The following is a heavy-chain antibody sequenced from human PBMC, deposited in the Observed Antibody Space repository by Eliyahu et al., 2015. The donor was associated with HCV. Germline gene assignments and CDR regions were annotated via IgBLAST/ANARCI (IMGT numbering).Heavy chain of an antibody. CDR3: AQGNPNDYSGYGFHY. V-gene: IGHV3-23*01. CDR1: GFTFSGYA. CDR2: ISPSSDST. D-gene: IGHD4-23*01. J-gene: IGHJ4*02. Sequence: EVQILESGGGLAQPGGSLRLSCAASGFTFSGYAMSWVRQAPGKGLEWVSGISPSSDSTYYADSVKGRFTISRDNSNNTLFVQMNSLRAEDTAMYYCAQGNPNDYSGYGFHYWGQGTLVTVSS.